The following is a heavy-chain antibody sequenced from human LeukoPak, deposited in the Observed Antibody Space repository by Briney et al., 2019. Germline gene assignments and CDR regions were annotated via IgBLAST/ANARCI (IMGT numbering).Heavy chain of an antibody. Sequence: AETLSLTCTVSGGSISSSSYYWGWIRQPPGKGLEWIGSIYYSGSTYYNPSLKSRVTISVDTSKNQFSLNLSSVTAADTAVYYCARVRYGSGETYDYWGQGTLVTVSS. D-gene: IGHD3-10*01. CDR1: GGSISSSSYY. CDR3: ARVRYGSGETYDY. CDR2: IYYSGST. J-gene: IGHJ4*02. V-gene: IGHV4-39*07.